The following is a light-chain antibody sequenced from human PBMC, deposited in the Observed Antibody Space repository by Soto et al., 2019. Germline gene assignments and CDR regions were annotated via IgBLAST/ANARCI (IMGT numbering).Light chain of an antibody. Sequence: VMTQSPATVSVSPGDSATLSCRASQSVSDKLAWYQQKPGQAPRLLIYHASTRATGIPARFSGSGSGTEFTLTISGLQSEDFAVYYCQQYNNWPPWTFGQGTKVDIK. CDR3: QQYNNWPPWT. V-gene: IGKV3-15*01. CDR1: QSVSDK. CDR2: HAS. J-gene: IGKJ1*01.